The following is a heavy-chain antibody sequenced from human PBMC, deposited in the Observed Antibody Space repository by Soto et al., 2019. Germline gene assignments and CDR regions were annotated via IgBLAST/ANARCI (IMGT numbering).Heavy chain of an antibody. V-gene: IGHV5-10-1*01. CDR3: ARLQAAAGDNDLTFDY. D-gene: IGHD6-13*01. CDR1: GYSFTTYW. Sequence: PGESLKISCEVSGYSFTTYWIAWVRRMPGKGLEWMGRIDPSDSYTNYSPSFQGHVTISADKSISTAYLQWSSLKASDTAMYYCARLQAAAGDNDLTFDYWGQGTLVTVSS. J-gene: IGHJ4*02. CDR2: IDPSDSYT.